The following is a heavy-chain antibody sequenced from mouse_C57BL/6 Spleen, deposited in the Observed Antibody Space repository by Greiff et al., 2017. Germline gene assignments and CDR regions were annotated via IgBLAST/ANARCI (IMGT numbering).Heavy chain of an antibody. D-gene: IGHD4-1*01. J-gene: IGHJ4*01. V-gene: IGHV14-2*01. Sequence: VQLQQSGAELVKPGASVKLSCTASGFNIKDYYMHWVKQRTEPGLEWIGRIDPEDGETKYAPQFQGKATIPADTSSNTAYLQLSSLTSEDTAVYYCASSNWGCAMDYWGQGTSVTVSS. CDR1: GFNIKDYY. CDR2: IDPEDGET. CDR3: ASSNWGCAMDY.